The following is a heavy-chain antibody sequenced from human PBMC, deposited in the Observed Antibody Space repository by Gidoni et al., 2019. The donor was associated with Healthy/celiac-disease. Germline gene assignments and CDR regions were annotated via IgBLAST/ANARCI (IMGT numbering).Heavy chain of an antibody. CDR1: GSTFTGYH. V-gene: IGHV1-2*02. D-gene: IGHD3-22*01. CDR2: INPNSGGT. Sequence: QVQLVQSGAEVKKPGASVKVSCKASGSTFTGYHMPWVGQAPGQGLEWMGWINPNSGGTNYAQKFQGRVTMTRDTSISTAYMELSRLRSDDTAVYYCARVVADSSGYPYYFDYWGQGTLVTVSS. CDR3: ARVVADSSGYPYYFDY. J-gene: IGHJ4*02.